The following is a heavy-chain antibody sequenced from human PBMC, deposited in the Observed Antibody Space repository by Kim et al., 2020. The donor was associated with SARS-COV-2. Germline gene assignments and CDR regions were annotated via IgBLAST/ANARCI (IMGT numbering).Heavy chain of an antibody. CDR2: ISSSSSYI. CDR1: GFTFSSYS. J-gene: IGHJ1*01. V-gene: IGHV3-21*01. D-gene: IGHD3-22*01. CDR3: ARDQSVVIRTPGMFQH. Sequence: GGSLRLSCAASGFTFSSYSMNWVRQAPGKGLEWVSSISSSSSYIYYADSVKGRFTISRDNAKNSLYQQMNSLRAEDTAVYYCARDQSVVIRTPGMFQHWGQGSLVTVSS.